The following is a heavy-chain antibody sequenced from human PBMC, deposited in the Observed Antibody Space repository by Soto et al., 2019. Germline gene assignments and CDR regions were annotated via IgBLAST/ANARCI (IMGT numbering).Heavy chain of an antibody. J-gene: IGHJ4*02. CDR1: GFTFSSYS. CDR2: ISSSSSTI. D-gene: IGHD2-2*01. V-gene: IGHV3-48*01. Sequence: EVQLVESGGGLVQPGGSLRLSCAASGFTFSSYSMNWVRQAPGKGLEWVSYISSSSSTIYYADSVKGRFTISRDNAKNSLYLQMHRLGAEDTAVYYCARDLQSSGVVAPAAPYYFDYWGQGTLVTVSS. CDR3: ARDLQSSGVVAPAAPYYFDY.